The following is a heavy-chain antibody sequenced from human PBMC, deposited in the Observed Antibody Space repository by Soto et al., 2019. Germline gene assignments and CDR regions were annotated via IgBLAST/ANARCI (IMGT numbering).Heavy chain of an antibody. D-gene: IGHD1-7*01. J-gene: IGHJ4*02. CDR1: GGSISSSAW. CDR2: IHHSGST. V-gene: IGHV4-4*02. CDR3: AGRSRTIE. Sequence: PSETLSLTCAVSGGSISSSAWWSWVRQPPGKGLEWIGEIHHSGSTNYDPSLKSRITISVDRSKNQFSLELTSVTAADTAVYYCAGRSRTIEWGQGTQVTVSS.